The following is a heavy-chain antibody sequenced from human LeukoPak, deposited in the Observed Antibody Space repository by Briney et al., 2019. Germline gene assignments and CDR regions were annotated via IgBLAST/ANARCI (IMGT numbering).Heavy chain of an antibody. CDR1: GFTFSSYA. CDR2: ISYDGSNK. J-gene: IGHJ4*02. D-gene: IGHD3-9*01. CDR3: ARDPTYYDILTGSPAYYFDY. V-gene: IGHV3-30-3*01. Sequence: GGSLRLSCAASGFTFSSYAMHWVRQAPGKGLEWVAVISYDGSNKYYADSVKGRFTISRDNSKNTLYLQMNSLRAEDTAVYYCARDPTYYDILTGSPAYYFDYWGQGTLVTVSS.